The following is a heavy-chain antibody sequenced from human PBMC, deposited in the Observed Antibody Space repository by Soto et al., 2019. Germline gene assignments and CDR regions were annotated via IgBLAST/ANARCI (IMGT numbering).Heavy chain of an antibody. CDR1: GYSFTSYW. CDR2: IYPGDSDT. Sequence: PGESLKISCKGSGYSFTSYWIGWVRQMPGKGLEWMGIIYPGDSDTRYSPSFQGQVTISADKSISTAYLQWSSLKASDTAMYYCARFFEGSSRATDYYDYGMDVWGQGSTVTVSS. CDR3: ARFFEGSSRATDYYDYGMDV. D-gene: IGHD3-3*01. V-gene: IGHV5-51*01. J-gene: IGHJ6*02.